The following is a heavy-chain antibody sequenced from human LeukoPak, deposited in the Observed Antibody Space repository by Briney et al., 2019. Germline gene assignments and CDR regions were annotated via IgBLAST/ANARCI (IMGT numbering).Heavy chain of an antibody. CDR1: GFSLSSYA. Sequence: GGSLRLSCAASGFSLSSYAMSWVRQAPGKGLEWVSSISSSSSYIYYADSVKGRFTISRDNAKNSLYLQMNSLRAEDTAVYYCARALYSSSSFDYWGQGTLVTVSS. CDR3: ARALYSSSSFDY. V-gene: IGHV3-21*01. D-gene: IGHD6-6*01. J-gene: IGHJ4*02. CDR2: ISSSSSYI.